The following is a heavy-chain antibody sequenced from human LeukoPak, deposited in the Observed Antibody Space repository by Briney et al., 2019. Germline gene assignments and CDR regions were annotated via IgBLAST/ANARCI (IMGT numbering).Heavy chain of an antibody. CDR3: AREIVVVPAAMMGGRAFDI. CDR1: GYTFTGYY. J-gene: IGHJ3*02. V-gene: IGHV1-2*02. Sequence: ASVKVSCKASGYTFTGYYMHWVRQAPGQGLEWVGWINPNSGGTNYAQKFQGRVTMTRDTSISTAYMELSRLRSDDTAVYYCAREIVVVPAAMMGGRAFDIWGQGTMVTVSS. D-gene: IGHD2-2*01. CDR2: INPNSGGT.